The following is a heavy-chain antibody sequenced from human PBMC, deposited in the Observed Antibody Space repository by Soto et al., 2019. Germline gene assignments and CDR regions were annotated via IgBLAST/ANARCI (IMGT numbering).Heavy chain of an antibody. D-gene: IGHD1-7*01. CDR1: GFTFTGFG. J-gene: IGHJ3*01. CDR3: AKPIVRVWNYFQASADDV. Sequence: EGQLLESGGGLVRPGGSLRLSCAASGFTFTGFGMHWVRQAPGKGLEWLAALSGSGYSKYYAESVKGRFTISRDTSRDTLFLVMASLRAEDSSVYFCAKPIVRVWNYFQASADDVWGPGTIVTVSS. CDR2: LSGSGYSK. V-gene: IGHV3-23*01.